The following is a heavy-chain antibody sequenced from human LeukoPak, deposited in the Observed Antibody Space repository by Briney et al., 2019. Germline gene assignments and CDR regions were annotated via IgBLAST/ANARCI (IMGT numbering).Heavy chain of an antibody. CDR3: ARDYDSSGYYGPY. V-gene: IGHV3-48*02. CDR2: ISSGSSTI. CDR1: GFTFSSYN. D-gene: IGHD3-22*01. J-gene: IGHJ4*02. Sequence: QTGGSLRLSCAASGFTFSSYNMNWVRQAPGKGLEWVSFISSGSSTIYYADSLRGRFTISRDNARNSLYLQMNSLRDEDTAVYYCARDYDSSGYYGPYWGQGTLVTVSS.